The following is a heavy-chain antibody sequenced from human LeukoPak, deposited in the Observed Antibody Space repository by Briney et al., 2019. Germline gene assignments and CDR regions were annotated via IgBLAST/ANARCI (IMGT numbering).Heavy chain of an antibody. D-gene: IGHD6-13*01. CDR3: TRESSSWYFSCYFDY. CDR2: IRSKAYGGTT. V-gene: IGHV3-49*03. Sequence: PGGSLRLSCTASGFTFGDYAMSWFRQAPGKGLEWVGFIRSKAYGGTTEYAASVKGRFTISRDDSKSIAYLQMNSLKTEDTAVYYCTRESSSWYFSCYFDYWGQGTLVTASS. CDR1: GFTFGDYA. J-gene: IGHJ4*02.